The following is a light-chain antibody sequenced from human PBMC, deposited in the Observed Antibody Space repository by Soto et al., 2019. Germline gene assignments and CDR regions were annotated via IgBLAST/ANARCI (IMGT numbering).Light chain of an antibody. V-gene: IGKV3-15*01. Sequence: EMVITQSPATLSLSPGERANLSCRASQSVTTNVAWYQQKPGQSPRLLIYSASTRATGIPVTFSGAGSGTEFSLTISSLQSEDFAVYYCQQYDSWPFTFGHGTKVDIK. J-gene: IGKJ1*01. CDR1: QSVTTN. CDR3: QQYDSWPFT. CDR2: SAS.